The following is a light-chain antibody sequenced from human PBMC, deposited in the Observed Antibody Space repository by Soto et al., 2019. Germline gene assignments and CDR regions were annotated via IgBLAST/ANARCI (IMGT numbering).Light chain of an antibody. CDR1: QSVSAY. J-gene: IGKJ5*01. CDR3: QQYNNWIT. Sequence: EIEVTQSPATLSLSPGERATLSCRASQSVSAYLAWYQQKPGQAPRLLIYDASNRATGIPARFSGSGSGTEFTLTISSLQSEDFAVYYCQQYNNWITFGQGTRLEI. V-gene: IGKV3D-15*01. CDR2: DAS.